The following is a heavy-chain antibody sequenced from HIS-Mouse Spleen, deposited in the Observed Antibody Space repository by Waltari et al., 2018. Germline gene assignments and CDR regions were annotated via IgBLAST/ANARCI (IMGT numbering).Heavy chain of an antibody. J-gene: IGHJ3*02. V-gene: IGHV4-39*07. CDR3: AREFGLLPPISSRDYDAFDI. CDR1: GGPISSSIYY. CDR2: IYYSGST. Sequence: QLQLQESGPGLVKPSETLSLTCTVPGGPISSSIYYWGWIRQPPGKGLEWIGSIYYSGSTYYNPSLNSRFTISVDTSKNQFSLKLSSVTAADTAVYYCAREFGLLPPISSRDYDAFDIWGQGTMVTVSS. D-gene: IGHD3-10*01.